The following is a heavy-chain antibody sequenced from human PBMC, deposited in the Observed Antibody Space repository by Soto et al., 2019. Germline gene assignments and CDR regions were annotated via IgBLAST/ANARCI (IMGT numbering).Heavy chain of an antibody. CDR2: IYYSGST. Sequence: QLQLQESGPGLVKPSETLSLTCTVSGGSISSSSYYWGWIRQPPGKGLEWIGSIYYSGSTYYNPSLKSRVTKSVDTSKNQCSLKLSSVTAADTAVYYCACLFGELNYNWFDPWGQGTLVTVSS. J-gene: IGHJ5*02. CDR1: GGSISSSSYY. CDR3: ACLFGELNYNWFDP. D-gene: IGHD3-10*01. V-gene: IGHV4-39*01.